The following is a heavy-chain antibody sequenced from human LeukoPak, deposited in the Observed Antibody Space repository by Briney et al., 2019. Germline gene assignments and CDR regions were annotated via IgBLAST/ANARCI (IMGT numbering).Heavy chain of an antibody. J-gene: IGHJ4*02. CDR1: GGSISSYY. D-gene: IGHD3-9*01. CDR2: IYYSGST. CDR3: ARVAYDILTGYYTPFRAYFDY. Sequence: PSETLSLTCTVSGGSISSYYWSWIRQPPGKGLEWIGYIYYSGSTNYNPSLKSRVTISVDTSKNQFSLKLSSVTAADTAVYYCARVAYDILTGYYTPFRAYFDYWGQGTLVTVSS. V-gene: IGHV4-59*01.